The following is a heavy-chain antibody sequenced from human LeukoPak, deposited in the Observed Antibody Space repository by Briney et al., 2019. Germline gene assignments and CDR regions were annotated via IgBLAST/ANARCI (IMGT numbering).Heavy chain of an antibody. CDR3: AKASTGWYQRGYNYFDY. V-gene: IGHV3-23*01. D-gene: IGHD6-19*01. CDR1: GFTFTSYA. J-gene: IGHJ4*02. Sequence: GGSLRLSCAASGFTFTSYAINWVRQAPGEGLEWGSAISGSGSSTYYVDSVKGRFTISRDNSKNTLYLQMTGLRAEDTAEYYSAKASTGWYQRGYNYFDYWGQGTLVTVSS. CDR2: ISGSGSST.